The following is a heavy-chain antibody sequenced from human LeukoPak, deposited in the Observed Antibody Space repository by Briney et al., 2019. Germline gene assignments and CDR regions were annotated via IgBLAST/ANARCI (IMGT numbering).Heavy chain of an antibody. Sequence: GRSLRLSCAASGFSFSTYAMHWVRQAPGKGLEWVALIWHDASHTFYTDSVKGRFTISRDNSKKNVYLKMNSLGGEDTAVYYCARDIFASGSYPDYWGQGTLVTVSS. D-gene: IGHD3-10*01. V-gene: IGHV3-33*01. J-gene: IGHJ4*02. CDR1: GFSFSTYA. CDR2: IWHDASHT. CDR3: ARDIFASGSYPDY.